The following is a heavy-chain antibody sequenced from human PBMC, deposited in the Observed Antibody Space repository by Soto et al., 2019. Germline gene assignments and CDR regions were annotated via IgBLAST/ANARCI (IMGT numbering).Heavy chain of an antibody. J-gene: IGHJ4*02. Sequence: SETLSLTCSVSGGSISTGDYYWAWIRQPPGKGLEWIGSIYYSGSTYYSPSLKGRVTISVDTSENQFSLKLRSLTAADTAVYYCARXRKVLCDIISCREKFDYWGRGALVTVSS. CDR3: ARXRKVLCDIISCREKFDY. V-gene: IGHV4-39*01. CDR1: GGSISTGDYY. CDR2: IYYSGST. D-gene: IGHD2-2*01.